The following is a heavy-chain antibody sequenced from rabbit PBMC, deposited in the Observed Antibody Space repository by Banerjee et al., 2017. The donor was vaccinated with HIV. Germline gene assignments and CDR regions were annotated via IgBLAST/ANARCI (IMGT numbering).Heavy chain of an antibody. V-gene: IGHV1S45*01. Sequence: EQLEESGGDLVKPEGSLTLTCTASGFSFSSSYWICWVRQAPGKGLEWIACIYAGGSGSTYYATWAKGRFTISKTSSTTVALQMTSLTAADTATCFCARGSAYAGAGYALWGQGTLVTVS. CDR1: GFSFSSSYW. CDR3: ARGSAYAGAGYAL. CDR2: IYAGGSGST. J-gene: IGHJ4*01. D-gene: IGHD4-2*01.